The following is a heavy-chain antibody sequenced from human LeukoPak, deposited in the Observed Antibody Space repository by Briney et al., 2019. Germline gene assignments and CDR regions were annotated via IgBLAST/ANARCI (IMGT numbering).Heavy chain of an antibody. CDR1: GGSISSGGYY. CDR3: ARDRLGMYAFDI. Sequence: SQTLSLTCIVSGGSISSGGYYWSWIRQPPGKGLEWIGYIYHSGSTYYNPSLKSRVTISVDRSKNQFSLKLTSVTAADTAVYYCARDRLGMYAFDIWGQGTMVTVSS. CDR2: IYHSGST. J-gene: IGHJ3*02. V-gene: IGHV4-30-2*01. D-gene: IGHD7-27*01.